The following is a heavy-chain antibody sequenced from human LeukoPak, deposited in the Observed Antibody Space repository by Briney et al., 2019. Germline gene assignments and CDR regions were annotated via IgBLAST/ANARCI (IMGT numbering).Heavy chain of an antibody. J-gene: IGHJ6*03. Sequence: GGSLRLSCAASGFTFSSYWMSWVRQAPGKGLEWVANIKQDGSEKYYVDSVKGRFTISRDNARNSLYLQMNSLRAEDTAVYYCARDRRFLEIYYYYYMDVWGKGTTVTVSS. CDR2: IKQDGSEK. CDR1: GFTFSSYW. D-gene: IGHD3-3*01. CDR3: ARDRRFLEIYYYYYMDV. V-gene: IGHV3-7*01.